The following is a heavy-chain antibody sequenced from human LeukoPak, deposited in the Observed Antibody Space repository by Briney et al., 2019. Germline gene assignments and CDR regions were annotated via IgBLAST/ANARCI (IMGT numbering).Heavy chain of an antibody. CDR3: ARARAAYTLYYGMDV. CDR2: IIPIFGTA. Sequence: GASVKVSCKASGGTFISYAISWVRQAPGQGLEWMGGIIPIFGTANYAQKFQGRVTITADESTSTAYMELSSLRSEDTAVYYCARARAAYTLYYGMDVWGQGTTVTVSS. J-gene: IGHJ6*02. V-gene: IGHV1-69*13. CDR1: GGTFISYA. D-gene: IGHD2-15*01.